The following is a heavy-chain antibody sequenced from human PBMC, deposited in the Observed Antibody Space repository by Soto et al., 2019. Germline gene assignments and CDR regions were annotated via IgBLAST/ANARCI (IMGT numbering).Heavy chain of an antibody. D-gene: IGHD6-13*01. Sequence: QVQLVESGGGVVQPGRSLRLSCAASGFTFGTYVMHWVRQAPGKGLEWVAIISYDGSNKYYADSVKGRFTISRDNSKNTLYVQMNSLRAEDTAVYYCARVLGAAGNDYYYYGMDVWGQGTTVTVSS. CDR2: ISYDGSNK. J-gene: IGHJ6*02. CDR3: ARVLGAAGNDYYYYGMDV. V-gene: IGHV3-30-3*01. CDR1: GFTFGTYV.